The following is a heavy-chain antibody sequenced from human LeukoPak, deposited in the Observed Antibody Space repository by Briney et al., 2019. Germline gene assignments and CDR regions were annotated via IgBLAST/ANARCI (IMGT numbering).Heavy chain of an antibody. J-gene: IGHJ4*02. CDR3: VRVIGGNYGGDY. CDR2: FDPEDGET. CDR1: GYTLTELS. Sequence: ASVKVSCKVSGYTLTELSMHWVRQAPGKGLEWMGGFDPEDGETIYAQKFQGRVTMTEDTSTDTAYMELSSLRVEGTALYYCVRVIGGNYGGDYWGQGTLVTVSS. D-gene: IGHD4-23*01. V-gene: IGHV1-24*01.